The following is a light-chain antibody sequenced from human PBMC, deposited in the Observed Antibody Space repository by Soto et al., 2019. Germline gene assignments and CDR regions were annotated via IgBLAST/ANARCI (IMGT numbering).Light chain of an antibody. V-gene: IGLV2-8*01. Sequence: QSVLTQPPSASGSPGQSVTISCTGTSSDVGGYNYVSWYQQHPGKAPKLMIYEVSKRPSGVPDRFSGSKSGNTASLTVSGLQAEDEADYYSSSYAGSLGVFGGGTKLTVL. J-gene: IGLJ2*01. CDR3: SSYAGSLGV. CDR2: EVS. CDR1: SSDVGGYNY.